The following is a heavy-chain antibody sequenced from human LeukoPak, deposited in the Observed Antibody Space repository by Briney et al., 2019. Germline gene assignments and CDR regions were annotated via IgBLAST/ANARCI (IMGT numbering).Heavy chain of an antibody. Sequence: GGSLRLSCAASGFTFSSYGMHWVRQAPGKGLEWVAVISYDGSNKYYVDSVKGRFTISRDNSKNTLYVQMNSLRAEDTAVYYCAKDRVWFGELLSDYWGQGTLVTVSS. D-gene: IGHD3-10*01. CDR3: AKDRVWFGELLSDY. CDR2: ISYDGSNK. CDR1: GFTFSSYG. J-gene: IGHJ4*02. V-gene: IGHV3-30*18.